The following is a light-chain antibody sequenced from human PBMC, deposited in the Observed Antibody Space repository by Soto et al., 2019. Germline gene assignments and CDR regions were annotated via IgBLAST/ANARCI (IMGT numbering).Light chain of an antibody. V-gene: IGLV2-14*01. CDR1: SSDIGGYNY. CDR3: SSFTSSTTGV. Sequence: QSALTQPASVSGSPGQSITISCTGTSSDIGGYNYVSWYQQYPGMAPKLMIYEVTNRPSGVHNRFSGSKSGNTAYLTISGLQAEDEGYYYCSSFTSSTTGVFGGGTQLTVL. J-gene: IGLJ3*02. CDR2: EVT.